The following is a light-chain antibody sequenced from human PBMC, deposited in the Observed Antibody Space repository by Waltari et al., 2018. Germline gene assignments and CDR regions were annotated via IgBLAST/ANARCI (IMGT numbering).Light chain of an antibody. CDR3: QQSYTLPYT. Sequence: DIQMTQSPSPLSASVGDRVTITCRASQTIYNSLNWYQHKPGKAPKLLISDTSTLQSGVPSRLSGRGSGTEFTLTISRLQPEDFGTYYCQQSYTLPYTFGQGTKLDI. CDR2: DTS. V-gene: IGKV1-39*01. CDR1: QTIYNS. J-gene: IGKJ2*01.